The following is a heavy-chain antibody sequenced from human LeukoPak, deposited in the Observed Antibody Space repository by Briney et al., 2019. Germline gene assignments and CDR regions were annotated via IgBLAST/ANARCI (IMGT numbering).Heavy chain of an antibody. CDR2: IYYSGST. CDR3: ASSYGYSSSWYSTH. V-gene: IGHV4-59*08. D-gene: IGHD6-13*01. CDR1: GGSISSYY. J-gene: IGHJ4*02. Sequence: SETLSLTCTVSGGSISSYYWSWIRQPPGKGLEWIGYIYYSGSTNYNPSLKSRVTISVGTSKNQFSLKLSSVTAADTAVYYCASSYGYSSSWYSTHWGQGTLVTVSS.